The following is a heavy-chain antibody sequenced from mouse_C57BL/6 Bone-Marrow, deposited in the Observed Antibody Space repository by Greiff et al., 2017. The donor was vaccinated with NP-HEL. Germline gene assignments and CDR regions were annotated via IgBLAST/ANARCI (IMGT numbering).Heavy chain of an antibody. CDR3: ARGGYGYFAY. CDR1: GYSFTGYN. CDR2: INPYYGST. D-gene: IGHD1-2*01. V-gene: IGHV1-39*01. Sequence: VQLQQSGPELEKPGASVKISCTASGYSFTGYNMNWIKQSNGKSLEWIGIINPYYGSTTYNQKFQGKATLPVAKSSSTAYLQLKSLTSEDSAVYYGARGGYGYFAYWGQGTLVTVSA. J-gene: IGHJ3*01.